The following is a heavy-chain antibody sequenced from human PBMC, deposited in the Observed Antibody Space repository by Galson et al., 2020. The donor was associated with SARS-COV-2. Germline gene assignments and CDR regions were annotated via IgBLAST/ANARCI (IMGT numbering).Heavy chain of an antibody. D-gene: IGHD6-19*01. Sequence: SETLSLTCTVSGGSISSSSYYWGWIRQPPGKGLEWIGSIYYSGSTYYNPSLKSRVTISVDTSKNQFSLKLSSVTAADTAVYYCARSYSSGWYDPSYYFDYWGQGTLVTVSS. CDR2: IYYSGST. CDR3: ARSYSSGWYDPSYYFDY. V-gene: IGHV4-39*07. J-gene: IGHJ4*02. CDR1: GGSISSSSYY.